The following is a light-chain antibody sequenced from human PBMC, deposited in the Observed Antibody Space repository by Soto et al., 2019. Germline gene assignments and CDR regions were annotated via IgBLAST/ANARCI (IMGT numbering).Light chain of an antibody. CDR2: GAS. CDR3: QQYDNWPIT. CDR1: QSVRDN. V-gene: IGKV3-15*01. Sequence: ETVMTQSPVTLSVSPGERATLSCRASQSVRDNLAWYQQRPGQPPRLLIYGASIRATDIPARISGSEFGTEFTLTISSLQSEDFGVYYCQQYDNWPITFGGGTKVEIK. J-gene: IGKJ4*01.